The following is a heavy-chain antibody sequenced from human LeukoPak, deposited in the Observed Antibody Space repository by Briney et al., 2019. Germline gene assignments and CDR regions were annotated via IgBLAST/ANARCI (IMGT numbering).Heavy chain of an antibody. CDR2: ISAYNGNT. CDR1: GYTFTSYG. D-gene: IGHD3-22*01. V-gene: IGHV1-18*01. J-gene: IGHJ4*02. CDR3: AKSPRPSTMIVVVYYFDY. Sequence: ASVKVSCKASGYTFTSYGISWVRQAPGQGLEWMGWISAYNGNTNYAQKLQGRVTMTTDTSTSTAYMELRSLRSDDTAVYYCAKSPRPSTMIVVVYYFDYWGQGTLVTVSS.